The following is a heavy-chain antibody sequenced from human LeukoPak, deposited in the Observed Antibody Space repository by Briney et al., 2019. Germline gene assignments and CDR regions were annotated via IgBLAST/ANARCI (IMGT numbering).Heavy chain of an antibody. J-gene: IGHJ3*02. CDR3: ARDPYYYDSSGYYYVQAFDI. CDR1: GYTFTGYY. Sequence: GASVKVSCKASGYTFTGYYMHWVRQAPGQGLEWMGWINPNSGGTNYAQKFQGRVTMTRDTSISTAYMEPSGLRSDDTAVYYCARDPYYYDSSGYYYVQAFDIWGQGTMVTVSS. CDR2: INPNSGGT. D-gene: IGHD3-22*01. V-gene: IGHV1-2*02.